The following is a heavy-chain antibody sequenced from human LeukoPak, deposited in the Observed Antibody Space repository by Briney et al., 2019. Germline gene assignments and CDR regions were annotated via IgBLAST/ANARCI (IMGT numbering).Heavy chain of an antibody. CDR3: ARRLIENIAVAGDY. J-gene: IGHJ4*02. D-gene: IGHD6-19*01. CDR1: GGSISSYY. Sequence: SETLSLTCTVSGGSISSYYWSWIRQPPGKGLEWIGYIYYSGSTNYNPSLKSRVTISVDKSKNQFSLKLSSVTAADTAVYYCARRLIENIAVAGDYWGQGTLVTVSS. CDR2: IYYSGST. V-gene: IGHV4-59*12.